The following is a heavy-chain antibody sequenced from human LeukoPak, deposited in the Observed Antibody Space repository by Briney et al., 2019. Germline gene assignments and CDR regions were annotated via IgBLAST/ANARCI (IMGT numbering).Heavy chain of an antibody. CDR1: GASMITYY. D-gene: IGHD2-15*01. CDR2: IYTSGST. V-gene: IGHV4-4*07. CDR3: ARDGGHCSGGTCYSVWIDP. J-gene: IGHJ5*02. Sequence: PSETLSLTCTVSGASMITYYWSWIRQPAGQGLEWIGRIYTSGSTNYNPSLKGRVTMSVDTSKNQFSPKMNSMTAADTAVYYCARDGGHCSGGTCYSVWIDPWGQGTLVTVSS.